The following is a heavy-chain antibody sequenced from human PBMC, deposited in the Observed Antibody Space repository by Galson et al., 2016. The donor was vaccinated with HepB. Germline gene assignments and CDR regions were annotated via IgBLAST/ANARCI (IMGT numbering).Heavy chain of an antibody. CDR1: GFTFSIYA. D-gene: IGHD1-26*01. V-gene: IGHV3-30-3*01. CDR2: IPYDGSSQ. J-gene: IGHJ6*02. CDR3: AKDGILGTTTQSKGMDV. Sequence: SLRLSCAASGFTFSIYAMHWVRQAPGKGLEWVALIPYDGSSQYYADSVRGRFTISRDNSKNTLYLQMASLRPEDTAVYYCAKDGILGTTTQSKGMDVWGQGTTVTVSS.